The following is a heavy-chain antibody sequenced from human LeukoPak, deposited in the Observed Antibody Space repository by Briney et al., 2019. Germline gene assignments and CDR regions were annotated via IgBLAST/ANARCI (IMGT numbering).Heavy chain of an antibody. CDR2: IYYSGST. CDR1: GGSISSSSYY. Sequence: PSETLSLTCTVSGGSISSSSYYWGWIRQPPGKGLEWIGSIYYSGSTYYNPSLKSRVTISVDTSKNQFSLKLSSVTAADTAVYYCARDPHPYFCSSTSCYDNAFDIWGQGTMVTVSS. D-gene: IGHD2-2*01. J-gene: IGHJ3*02. CDR3: ARDPHPYFCSSTSCYDNAFDI. V-gene: IGHV4-39*07.